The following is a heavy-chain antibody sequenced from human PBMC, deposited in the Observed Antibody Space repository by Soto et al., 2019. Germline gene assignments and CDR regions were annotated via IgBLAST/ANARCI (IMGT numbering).Heavy chain of an antibody. CDR3: ARCIANSYGFSYYYGTDV. Sequence: SETLSLTCAVSGGSISSSNWWSWVRQPPGKGLEWIGEIYHSGSTNYNPSLKSRVTISVDTSKNQFSLKLSSVTAADTAVYYCARCIANSYGFSYYYGTDVWGQGTTVTVSS. CDR1: GGSISSSNW. D-gene: IGHD5-18*01. J-gene: IGHJ6*02. CDR2: IYHSGST. V-gene: IGHV4-4*02.